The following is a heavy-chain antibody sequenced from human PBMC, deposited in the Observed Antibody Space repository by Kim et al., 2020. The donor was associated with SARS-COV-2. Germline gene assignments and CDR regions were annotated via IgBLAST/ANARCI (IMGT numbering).Heavy chain of an antibody. CDR3: ASYDSSGSPGSYY. D-gene: IGHD6-19*01. V-gene: IGHV3-30*03. J-gene: IGHJ4*02. CDR1: GFTFSSYG. Sequence: GGSLRLSCAASGFTFSSYGMHWVRQAPGKGLEWVAVISYDGSNKYYADSVKGRFTISRDNSKNTLYLQMNSLRAEDTAVYYCASYDSSGSPGSYYWGQGTLVTVSS. CDR2: ISYDGSNK.